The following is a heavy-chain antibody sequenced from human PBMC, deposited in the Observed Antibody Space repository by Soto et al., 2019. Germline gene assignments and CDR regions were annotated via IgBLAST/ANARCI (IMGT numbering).Heavy chain of an antibody. Sequence: SETLSLTCFVSGYSITAGGYYWSWIRHHPGKGLEWIGSFYSSGSIIYNPSLRSRVSISGDTSRNQFSMSLTSVTAADTAVYYCARGTSWQLPFDYWGQGTLVTVSS. CDR1: GYSITAGGYY. V-gene: IGHV4-39*07. J-gene: IGHJ4*02. CDR2: FYSSGSI. D-gene: IGHD6-13*01. CDR3: ARGTSWQLPFDY.